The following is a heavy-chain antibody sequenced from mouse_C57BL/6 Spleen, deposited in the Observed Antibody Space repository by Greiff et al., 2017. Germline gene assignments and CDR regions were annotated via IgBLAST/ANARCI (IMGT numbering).Heavy chain of an antibody. J-gene: IGHJ4*01. V-gene: IGHV5-4*01. D-gene: IGHD2-5*01. Sequence: VMLVESGGGLVKPGGSLKLSCAASGFTFSSYAMSWVRQTPEKRLEWVATISDGGSYTYYPDNVKGRFTISRDNAKNNLYLQMSHLKSEDTAMYYCARDQGDSNYYAMDYWGQGTSVTVAS. CDR1: GFTFSSYA. CDR2: ISDGGSYT. CDR3: ARDQGDSNYYAMDY.